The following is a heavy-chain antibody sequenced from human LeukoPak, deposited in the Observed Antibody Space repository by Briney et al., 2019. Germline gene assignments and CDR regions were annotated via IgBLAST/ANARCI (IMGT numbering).Heavy chain of an antibody. CDR2: ISSSSSYI. Sequence: GGSLRLSCAASGFTFSSYSMNWVRQAPGKGLEWVSSISSSSSYIYYADSVKGRFTISRDNAKNSLYLQMNSLRAEDTALYYCAKSGEVGASSPLDFDYWGQGTLVTVSS. CDR3: AKSGEVGASSPLDFDY. V-gene: IGHV3-21*04. CDR1: GFTFSSYS. D-gene: IGHD1-26*01. J-gene: IGHJ4*02.